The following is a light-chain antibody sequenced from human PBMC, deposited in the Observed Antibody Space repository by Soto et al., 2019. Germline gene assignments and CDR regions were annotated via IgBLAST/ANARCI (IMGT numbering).Light chain of an antibody. CDR2: VNTDGSH. J-gene: IGLJ2*01. CDR1: SGHSNFA. V-gene: IGLV4-69*01. Sequence: QLVLTQSPSASASLGASVKLTCTLSSGHSNFAIAWLQQQPDRGPRYLMKVNTDGSHDKGDGIPDRFSGSTSGAERYLTISGLQSEDEADYYCQTWGTGTHVVFGGGTKLTVL. CDR3: QTWGTGTHVV.